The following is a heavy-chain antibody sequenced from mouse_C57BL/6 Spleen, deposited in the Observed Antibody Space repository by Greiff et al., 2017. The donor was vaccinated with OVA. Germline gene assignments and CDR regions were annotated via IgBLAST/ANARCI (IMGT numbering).Heavy chain of an antibody. CDR3: ARYGNYGYCYFDV. CDR2: IYPRDGST. CDR1: GYTFTDHT. V-gene: IGHV1-78*01. J-gene: IGHJ1*03. D-gene: IGHD2-10*02. Sequence: VQLQQSDAELVKPGASVKISCKVSGYTFTDHTIHWMKHRPEQGLAWIGYIYPRDGSTKYTEKFKCKATLNADKYSCTAYMHLNTLTSDDSAVYFCARYGNYGYCYFDVWGTGTTVTVSA.